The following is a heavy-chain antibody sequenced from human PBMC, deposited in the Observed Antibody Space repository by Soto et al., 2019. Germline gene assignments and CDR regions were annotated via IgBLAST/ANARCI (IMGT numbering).Heavy chain of an antibody. Sequence: QVQLQQSGPGLVKPSETLSLTCTVSSGPSTTHSWGWIRQSPGRGLEWIGYVYHTGGTSYNPSLRGRVTISADTSTKHISLTLSSVTAADTAVYYCARQGLGPLHGLVDVWGQGTTVSVSS. V-gene: IGHV4-59*08. D-gene: IGHD4-4*01. CDR1: SGPSTTHS. CDR3: ARQGLGPLHGLVDV. J-gene: IGHJ6*02. CDR2: VYHTGGT.